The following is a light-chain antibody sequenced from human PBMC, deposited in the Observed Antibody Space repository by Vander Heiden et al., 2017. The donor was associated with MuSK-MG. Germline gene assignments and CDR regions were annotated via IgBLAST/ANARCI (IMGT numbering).Light chain of an antibody. CDR3: QAWDSSTADWV. V-gene: IGLV3-1*01. J-gene: IGLJ3*02. CDR1: KLGDKY. Sequence: SYELTQPPSVSVSPGQTASITCSGDKLGDKYACWYQQKPGQSPVLVIYQDSKRPSGIPERFSGSNSGNTATLPISGTQAMDEADYYCQAWDSSTADWVFGGGTKLTVL. CDR2: QDS.